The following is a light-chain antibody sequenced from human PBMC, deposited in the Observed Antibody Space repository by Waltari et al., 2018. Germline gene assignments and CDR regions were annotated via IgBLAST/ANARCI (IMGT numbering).Light chain of an antibody. CDR1: QSLFSTSNSKTY. CDR3: HHYYIPPLT. CDR2: WAS. Sequence: DIVMTQSPDFLAVSLGERATINCKSSQSLFSTSNSKTYISWYQQKPGQPPKVRIYWASTRGSGVPDRFSGSGSGTDFTLTISSLQAEDVAVYYCHHYYIPPLTFGQGTRLEIK. V-gene: IGKV4-1*01. J-gene: IGKJ5*01.